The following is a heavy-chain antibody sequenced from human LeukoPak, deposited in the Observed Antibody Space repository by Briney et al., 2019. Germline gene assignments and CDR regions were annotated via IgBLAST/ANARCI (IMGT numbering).Heavy chain of an antibody. CDR1: GFTFSSYW. Sequence: GGSLRLSCAASGFTFSSYWMSWVRQAPGKGLEWVAFIRDDGSNKYYADSVKGRFTISRDNSKNTLYLQMNSLRAEDTAVYYCARWVGGYYFDYWGQGTLVTVSS. V-gene: IGHV3-30*02. CDR3: ARWVGGYYFDY. J-gene: IGHJ4*02. D-gene: IGHD3-10*01. CDR2: IRDDGSNK.